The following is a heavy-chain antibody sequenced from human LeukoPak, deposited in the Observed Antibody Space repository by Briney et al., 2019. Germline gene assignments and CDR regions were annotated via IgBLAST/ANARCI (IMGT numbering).Heavy chain of an antibody. Sequence: SETLSLTCTVAGGSISSYYWSWIRQPPGEGLEWIGYIFYSGSTNYNPSLNSRVTISVVTSKNQFSLKLSSVTAADTAVYYCATFSWGSFDYWGQGTLVSVSS. J-gene: IGHJ4*02. CDR2: IFYSGST. D-gene: IGHD3-16*01. CDR3: ATFSWGSFDY. V-gene: IGHV4-59*01. CDR1: GGSISSYY.